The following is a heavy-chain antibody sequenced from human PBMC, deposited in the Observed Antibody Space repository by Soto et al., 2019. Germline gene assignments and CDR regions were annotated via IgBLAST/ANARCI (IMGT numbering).Heavy chain of an antibody. Sequence: ASVKVSCKASGYTFTSYAMHWVRQAPGQRLEWMGWINAGNGNTKYSQKFQGRVTITRDTSASTAYMELSSLRSEDTAVYYCARDHYCTNGVCYTYWFDPWGQGTLVTVSS. CDR3: ARDHYCTNGVCYTYWFDP. CDR2: INAGNGNT. V-gene: IGHV1-3*01. J-gene: IGHJ5*02. CDR1: GYTFTSYA. D-gene: IGHD2-8*01.